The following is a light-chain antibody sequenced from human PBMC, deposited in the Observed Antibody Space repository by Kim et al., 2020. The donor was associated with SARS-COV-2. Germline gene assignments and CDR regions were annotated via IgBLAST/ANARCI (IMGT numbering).Light chain of an antibody. CDR1: QSFRTN. Sequence: EIVMTQSPATLSVSPGERATLSCRASQSFRTNLAWYQQKPGQAPRLLIYGASTRATGIPARFSGGGSGTEFTLTISSLQSEDFAVYYCQQYNNWPLTFGGGTKVDIK. V-gene: IGKV3-15*01. J-gene: IGKJ4*01. CDR2: GAS. CDR3: QQYNNWPLT.